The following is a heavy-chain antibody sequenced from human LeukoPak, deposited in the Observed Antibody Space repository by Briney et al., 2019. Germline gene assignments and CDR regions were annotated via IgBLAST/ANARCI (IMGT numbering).Heavy chain of an antibody. V-gene: IGHV4-59*01. D-gene: IGHD3-3*01. J-gene: IGHJ3*02. CDR3: ASNSLRFLEWLEPQDDAFDI. CDR1: GGSISSYY. CDR2: IYYSGST. Sequence: SETLSLTCTVSGGSISSYYWSWIRQPPGKGLEWIGYIYYSGSTNYNPSLKSRVTISVDTSKNQFSLKLSSVTAADTAVYYCASNSLRFLEWLEPQDDAFDIWGQGTVVTVSS.